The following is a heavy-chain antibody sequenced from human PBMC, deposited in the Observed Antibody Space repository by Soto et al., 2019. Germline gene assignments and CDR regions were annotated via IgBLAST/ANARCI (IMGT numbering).Heavy chain of an antibody. Sequence: EVQLVESGGGLVQPGGSLRLSCAASGFTFSNYWMYWVRQAPGKGLEWVSRINSDGSVSSYADSVKGRITISRDNVKNTLELQMDSLRAEDAAVYYCARGDCVGGTCYSLAASFYYYMDVWGKGTTVTVFS. V-gene: IGHV3-74*02. CDR3: ARGDCVGGTCYSLAASFYYYMDV. CDR2: INSDGSVS. D-gene: IGHD2-15*01. CDR1: GFTFSNYW. J-gene: IGHJ6*03.